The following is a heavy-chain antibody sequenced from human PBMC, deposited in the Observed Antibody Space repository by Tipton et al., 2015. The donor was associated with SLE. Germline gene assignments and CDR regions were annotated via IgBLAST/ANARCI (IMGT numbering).Heavy chain of an antibody. V-gene: IGHV4-59*01. Sequence: TLSLTCAVYGGSFSSYYWSWIRQPPGKGLEWIGYIYYSGSTNYNPSLKSRVTISVDTSKNQFSLKLSSVTAADTAVYYCARGPNYYDSSGYDFDYWGQGTLVTVSS. CDR3: ARGPNYYDSSGYDFDY. J-gene: IGHJ4*02. D-gene: IGHD3-22*01. CDR2: IYYSGST. CDR1: GGSFSSYY.